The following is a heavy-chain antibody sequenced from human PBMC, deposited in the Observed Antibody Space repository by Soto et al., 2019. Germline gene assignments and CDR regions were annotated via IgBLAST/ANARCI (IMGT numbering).Heavy chain of an antibody. CDR3: VCWQWLASHYFDY. CDR2: IYYSGTT. D-gene: IGHD6-19*01. V-gene: IGHV4-28*01. CDR1: GYSISSSNW. J-gene: IGHJ4*02. Sequence: SETLSLTCAVSGYSISSSNWWGWIRQPPGKGLEWIGYIYYSGTTYYNPSLKSRVTISVDTSKNQFSLKLSSVTAADTAVYYCVCWQWLASHYFDYWGQGTLVTVSS.